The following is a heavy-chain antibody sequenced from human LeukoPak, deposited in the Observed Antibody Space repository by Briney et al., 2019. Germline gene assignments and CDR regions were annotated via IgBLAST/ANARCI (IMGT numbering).Heavy chain of an antibody. D-gene: IGHD4-17*01. Sequence: GGSLRLSCAAPGFTFNNHWMHWVRQAPGKGLVWVSHINFDGSTTTYADSVKGRFTISRDNANNTLFLYMNSLRAEDTAVYYCVRDRLSNDYAHNCFDSWGQGTLVTVSS. V-gene: IGHV3-74*01. CDR2: INFDGSTT. CDR3: VRDRLSNDYAHNCFDS. CDR1: GFTFNNHW. J-gene: IGHJ5*01.